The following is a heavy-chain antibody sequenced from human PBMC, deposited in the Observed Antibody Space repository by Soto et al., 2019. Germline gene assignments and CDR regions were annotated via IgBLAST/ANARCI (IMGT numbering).Heavy chain of an antibody. D-gene: IGHD2-2*01. Sequence: EVELVESGGGLVQPGGSLRISCAASGFTFGNYWMHWVRQAPGKGLVWVSRISSDGSIITYADSVKGRFTISRDNAENTLHLQMHSLRAEDTAVYYCVRDGVSVVPFDYWGQGTRVAVSS. CDR3: VRDGVSVVPFDY. CDR1: GFTFGNYW. J-gene: IGHJ4*02. V-gene: IGHV3-74*03. CDR2: ISSDGSII.